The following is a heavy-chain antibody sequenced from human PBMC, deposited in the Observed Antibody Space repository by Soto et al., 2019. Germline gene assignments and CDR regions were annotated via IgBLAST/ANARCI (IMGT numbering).Heavy chain of an antibody. CDR1: GYTFTGYY. Sequence: ASVKVSCKASGYTFTGYYMHWVRQAPGQGLEWMGWINPNSGGTNYAQKFQGWVTMTRDTSISTAYMELSRLRSDDTAVYYCATRGPGIAAAGTAFDIWGQGTMVTVSS. V-gene: IGHV1-2*04. J-gene: IGHJ3*02. CDR3: ATRGPGIAAAGTAFDI. D-gene: IGHD6-13*01. CDR2: INPNSGGT.